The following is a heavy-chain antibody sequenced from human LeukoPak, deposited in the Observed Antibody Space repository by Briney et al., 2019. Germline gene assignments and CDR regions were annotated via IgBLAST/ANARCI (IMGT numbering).Heavy chain of an antibody. CDR2: ISSSSSYI. CDR1: GFTFSSYS. D-gene: IGHD3-22*01. V-gene: IGHV3-21*01. J-gene: IGHJ4*02. CDR3: ASTTPFNYYDSSGYYPDVDY. Sequence: GGSLRLSCAASGFTFSSYSMNWVRQAPGKGLEWVSSISSSSSYIYYADSVKGRFTISRDNAKNSLYLQMNSLRAEDTAVYYCASTTPFNYYDSSGYYPDVDYWSQGTLVTVSS.